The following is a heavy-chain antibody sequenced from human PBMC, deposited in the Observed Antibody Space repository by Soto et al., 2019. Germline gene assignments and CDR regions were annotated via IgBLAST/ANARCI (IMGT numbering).Heavy chain of an antibody. CDR1: GGSFSGYY. V-gene: IGHV4-34*01. J-gene: IGHJ4*02. CDR3: ARANWRAPFDY. CDR2: INHSGST. Sequence: SETLSLTCAVYGGSFSGYYWSWIRQPPGKGLEWIGEINHSGSTNYNPSLKSRVTISVDTSKTQFSLKLSSVTAADTAVYYCARANWRAPFDYWGQGTLVTVSS. D-gene: IGHD1-1*01.